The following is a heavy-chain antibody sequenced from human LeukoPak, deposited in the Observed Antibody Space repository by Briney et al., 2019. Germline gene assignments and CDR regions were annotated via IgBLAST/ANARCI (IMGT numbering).Heavy chain of an antibody. Sequence: GGSLRLSCAASGFTFSSYAMHWVRQAPGKGLEWVAVIWYDGSNKYYAGSVKGRFTISRDNSKNTLYLQMNSLRAEDTAVYYCARYYSHTSDWSEGGLDQWGQGTLVTVSS. CDR1: GFTFSSYA. D-gene: IGHD6-19*01. CDR3: ARYYSHTSDWSEGGLDQ. V-gene: IGHV3-33*01. CDR2: IWYDGSNK. J-gene: IGHJ4*02.